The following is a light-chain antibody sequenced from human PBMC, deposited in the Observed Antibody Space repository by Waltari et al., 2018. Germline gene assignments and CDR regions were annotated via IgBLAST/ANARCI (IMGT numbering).Light chain of an antibody. V-gene: IGKV2-28*01. Sequence: DIVMTQSQLSLPVTPGEPASISCRTSQSLLHSNGYNYWDWYLQKPGQSTQLLVYLGSNRVSWVPDMFSGSESGTDFTLKISRVEAEDVGVYYCMQALQTPPAFGQGTKLEIK. CDR3: MQALQTPPA. CDR1: QSLLHSNGYNY. J-gene: IGKJ2*01. CDR2: LGS.